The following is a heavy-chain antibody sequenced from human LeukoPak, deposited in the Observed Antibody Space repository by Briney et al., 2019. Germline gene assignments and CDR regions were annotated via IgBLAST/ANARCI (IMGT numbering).Heavy chain of an antibody. CDR1: GYSFTSYW. Sequence: GESLKISCKGSGYSFTSYWIGWVRQMPGKGLEWMGIIYPGDSDTRYSPSFQGQVTISADKSISTAYLQWSSLKASDTAMYYCARPASGWYKEYYFDYWGQGTLVTVSS. V-gene: IGHV5-51*01. CDR3: ARPASGWYKEYYFDY. D-gene: IGHD6-19*01. CDR2: IYPGDSDT. J-gene: IGHJ4*02.